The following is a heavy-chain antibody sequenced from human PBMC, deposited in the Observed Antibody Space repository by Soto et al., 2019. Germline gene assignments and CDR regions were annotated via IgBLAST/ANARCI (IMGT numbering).Heavy chain of an antibody. D-gene: IGHD3-3*01. J-gene: IGHJ6*02. CDR3: ARDMVRFLEWLNCYYGMDV. CDR2: ISSSSSTI. Sequence: QPGGSLRLSCAASGFTFSSYSMNWVRQAPGKGLEWVSYISSSSSTIYYADSVKGRFTISRDNAKNSLYLQMNSLRDEDTAVYYCARDMVRFLEWLNCYYGMDVWGQGTTVTVSS. CDR1: GFTFSSYS. V-gene: IGHV3-48*02.